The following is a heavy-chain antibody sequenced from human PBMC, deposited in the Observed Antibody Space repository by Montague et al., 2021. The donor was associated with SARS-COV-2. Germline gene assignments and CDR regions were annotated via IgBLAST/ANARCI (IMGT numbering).Heavy chain of an antibody. J-gene: IGHJ5*02. D-gene: IGHD5-24*01. CDR1: GGSISTYY. CDR2: IYYSGST. V-gene: IGHV4-59*08. CDR3: ARQGGSNYGCFDP. Sequence: SETLSLTCTVSGGSISTYYWSWIRQPPGKGLEWIGYIYYSGSTNYNPSLKSRVTISVDTSKNQFSVKVTSVTAADTAVYYCARQGGSNYGCFDPWGQGTLVTVSS.